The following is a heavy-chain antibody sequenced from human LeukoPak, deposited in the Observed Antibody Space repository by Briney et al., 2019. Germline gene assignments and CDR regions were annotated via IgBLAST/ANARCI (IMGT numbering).Heavy chain of an antibody. D-gene: IGHD2-21*01. V-gene: IGHV3-23*01. CDR2: ISGSGDNT. J-gene: IGHJ2*01. Sequence: GGTLRLSCAASGFTFSSHGMSWVRQAPGKGLEWVSTISGSGDNTYYADSVKGRFTISRDNARNSLYLQMNSLRAEDTAVYYCARALYRQHIVGVNAKNYWYFDLWGRGTLVTVSS. CDR3: ARALYRQHIVGVNAKNYWYFDL. CDR1: GFTFSSHG.